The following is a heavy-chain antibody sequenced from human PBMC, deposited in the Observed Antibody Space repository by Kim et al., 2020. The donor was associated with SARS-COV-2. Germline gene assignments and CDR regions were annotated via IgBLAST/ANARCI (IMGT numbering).Heavy chain of an antibody. CDR1: GFTFSSYA. Sequence: GGSLRLSCAASGFTFSSYAMSWVRQAPGKGLEWVSAISGSGGSTYYADSVKGRFTISRDNSKNTLYLQMNSLRAEDTAVYYCAKGGWGYCSGGSCYAFYFDYWGQGTLVTVSS. CDR2: ISGSGGST. CDR3: AKGGWGYCSGGSCYAFYFDY. V-gene: IGHV3-23*01. D-gene: IGHD2-15*01. J-gene: IGHJ4*02.